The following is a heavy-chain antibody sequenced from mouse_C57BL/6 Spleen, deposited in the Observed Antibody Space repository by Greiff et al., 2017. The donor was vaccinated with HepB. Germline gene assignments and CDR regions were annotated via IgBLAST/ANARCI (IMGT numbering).Heavy chain of an antibody. CDR2: ISSGGSYT. D-gene: IGHD1-1*01. V-gene: IGHV5-6*01. J-gene: IGHJ1*03. CDR3: ARITTVVAHWYFDV. CDR1: GFTFSSYG. Sequence: EVHLVESGGDLVKPGGSLKLSCAASGFTFSSYGMSWVRQTPDKRLEWVATISSGGSYTYYPDSVKGRFTISRDNAKNTLYLQMSSLKSEDTAMYYCARITTVVAHWYFDVWGTGTTVTVSS.